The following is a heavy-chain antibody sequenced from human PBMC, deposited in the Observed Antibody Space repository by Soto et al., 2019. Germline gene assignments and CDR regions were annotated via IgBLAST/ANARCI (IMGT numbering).Heavy chain of an antibody. CDR1: GFTFSSYA. CDR2: ISGSGGST. V-gene: IGHV3-23*01. Sequence: PGGSLRLSCAASGFTFSSYAMSWVRQAPGKGLEWVSAISGSGGSTYYADSVKGRFTISRDNSKNTLYLQMNSLRAEDTAVYFCVSSRAPRPYYYDSSGYYYYWGQGTLVTVSS. J-gene: IGHJ4*02. D-gene: IGHD3-22*01. CDR3: VSSRAPRPYYYDSSGYYYY.